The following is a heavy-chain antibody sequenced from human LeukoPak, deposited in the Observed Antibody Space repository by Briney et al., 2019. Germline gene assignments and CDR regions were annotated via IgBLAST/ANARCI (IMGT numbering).Heavy chain of an antibody. D-gene: IGHD3-10*01. CDR3: ASDAYYGSGSYTSYYYYYYTDV. CDR1: GGSISSHY. V-gene: IGHV4-59*11. J-gene: IGHJ6*03. Sequence: SETLSLTCTVSGGSISSHYWSWIRQPPGKGLEWIGYIYYSGSTNYNPSLKSRVTISVDTSKNQFSLKLSSVTAADTAVYYCASDAYYGSGSYTSYYYYYYTDVWGKGTTVTVSS. CDR2: IYYSGST.